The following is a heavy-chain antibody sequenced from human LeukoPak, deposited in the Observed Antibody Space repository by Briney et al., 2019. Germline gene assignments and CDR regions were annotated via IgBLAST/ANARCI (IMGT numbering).Heavy chain of an antibody. J-gene: IGHJ4*02. CDR2: ISGSGGST. V-gene: IGHV3-23*01. CDR1: GFTFSSYA. CDR3: AKRYCSSTSCHSYFDY. Sequence: GGSLRLSCAASGFTFSSYAMSWVRQAPGKGLEWVSAISGSGGSTYYADSVKGRFTISRDNSKNTLYLQMNSLRAEDTAVYYCAKRYCSSTSCHSYFDYWGQGTLVTVSS. D-gene: IGHD2-2*02.